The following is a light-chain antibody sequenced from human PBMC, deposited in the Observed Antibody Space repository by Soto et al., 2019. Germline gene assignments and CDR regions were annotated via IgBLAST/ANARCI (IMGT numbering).Light chain of an antibody. J-gene: IGKJ5*01. CDR1: QSFSSN. CDR3: QQYNNWPRT. CDR2: GAS. Sequence: EIVLTQSPANRSLSXGERATLSXXASQSFSSNLAWYQQKPGQAPRLLIYGASTRATGVLARFSGSGSGTEFTLTLSRLQSEDFAVYYCQQYNNWPRTFGQGTRLEIK. V-gene: IGKV3-15*01.